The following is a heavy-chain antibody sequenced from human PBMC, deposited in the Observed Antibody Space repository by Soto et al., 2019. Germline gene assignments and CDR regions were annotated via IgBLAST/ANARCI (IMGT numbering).Heavy chain of an antibody. J-gene: IGHJ4*02. CDR3: AKMKRYSSSWKAGIDY. CDR2: ISYDGSNK. CDR1: GFTFSSYV. D-gene: IGHD6-13*01. V-gene: IGHV3-30*18. Sequence: GGSLRLSCAASGFTFSSYVMHWVRQAPGKGLEWVAVISYDGSNKYYADSVKGRFTISRDNSKNTLYLQMNSLRAEDTAVYYCAKMKRYSSSWKAGIDYWGQGTLVTVSS.